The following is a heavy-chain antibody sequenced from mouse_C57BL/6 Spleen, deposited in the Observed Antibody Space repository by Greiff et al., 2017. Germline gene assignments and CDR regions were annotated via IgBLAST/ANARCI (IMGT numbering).Heavy chain of an antibody. Sequence: QVQLQQPGAELVKPGASVKLSCKASGYTFTSYWMQWVKQRPGQGLEWIGEIDPSDSYTNYNQKFKGKATLTVDTSSSTAYMQLSSLTSEDSAVYYCARRSYYGSSYGYFDVWGTGTTVTVSS. V-gene: IGHV1-50*01. CDR2: IDPSDSYT. J-gene: IGHJ1*03. D-gene: IGHD1-1*01. CDR3: ARRSYYGSSYGYFDV. CDR1: GYTFTSYW.